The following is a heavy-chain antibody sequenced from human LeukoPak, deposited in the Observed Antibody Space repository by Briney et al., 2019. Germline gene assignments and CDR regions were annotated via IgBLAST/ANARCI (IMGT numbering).Heavy chain of an antibody. CDR1: GGSISSGGYF. V-gene: IGHV4-31*03. CDR3: TRDRELGF. CDR2: SYGST. J-gene: IGHJ4*02. D-gene: IGHD1-26*01. Sequence: PSETLSLTCTVSGGSISSGGYFWSWIRQLPGEGLEWIGYSYGSTNYNPSLKSRVTISVDTSKNQFSLTLASVTAADTAVYYCTRDRELGFWGQGTLVTVSS.